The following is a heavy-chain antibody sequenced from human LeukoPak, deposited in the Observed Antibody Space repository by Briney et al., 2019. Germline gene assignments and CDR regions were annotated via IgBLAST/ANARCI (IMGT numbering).Heavy chain of an antibody. CDR2: IRYDGSNK. V-gene: IGHV3-30*02. Sequence: GGSLRLSCAASGFTFSSYGMHWVRQAPGKGLEWVAFIRYDGSNKYYADSVKGRFTISRDNSKNTLYLQMNSLRAEDTAVYYCTRGKYGGYFIDYWGQGTLVTVSS. CDR1: GFTFSSYG. J-gene: IGHJ4*02. D-gene: IGHD5-12*01. CDR3: TRGKYGGYFIDY.